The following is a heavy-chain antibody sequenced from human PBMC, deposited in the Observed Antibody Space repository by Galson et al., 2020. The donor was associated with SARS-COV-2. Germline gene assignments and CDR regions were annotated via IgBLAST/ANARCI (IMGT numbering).Heavy chain of an antibody. CDR1: GYSFANYW. Sequence: ESLKISCTGSGYSFANYWIGWVRQMPGKGLEWMGVIYPGDSDTRYNPSFQGQVTISADKSISTAYLQWSSLKASDTAMYYCAKGYYSGSFNWFDPWGQGTLVTVSS. CDR2: IYPGDSDT. D-gene: IGHD3-3*01. V-gene: IGHV5-51*01. J-gene: IGHJ5*02. CDR3: AKGYYSGSFNWFDP.